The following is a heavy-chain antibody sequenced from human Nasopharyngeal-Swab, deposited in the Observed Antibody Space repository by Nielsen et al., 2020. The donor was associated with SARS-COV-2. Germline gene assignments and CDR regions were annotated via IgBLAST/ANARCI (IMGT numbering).Heavy chain of an antibody. CDR3: ARERGGWDSFDI. V-gene: IGHV4-61*01. CDR1: GDSVSSGSDY. J-gene: IGHJ3*02. Sequence: SETLSLTCTVSGDSVSSGSDYWTWIRQPPVKGLEWMGYVYNSGSTKYNPSLKSRVTISADTSKNQFSVKLTSVTAADTAVYYCARERGGWDSFDIWGQGTLVTVSS. CDR2: VYNSGST. D-gene: IGHD3-16*01.